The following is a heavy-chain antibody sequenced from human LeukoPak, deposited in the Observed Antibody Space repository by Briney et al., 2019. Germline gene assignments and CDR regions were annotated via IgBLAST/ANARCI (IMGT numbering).Heavy chain of an antibody. CDR3: AKDGSGSYYTSFDY. V-gene: IGHV3-23*01. CDR1: GFTFSSYA. CDR2: ISGSGGST. D-gene: IGHD3-10*01. Sequence: SGGSLRLSCAASGFTFSSYAMSWVRQAPGKGLEWVSAISGSGGSTYYADSVKGRFTISRDNSKNTLYLQMNSLRAEDTAVYYCAKDGSGSYYTSFDYWGQGTLVTVSS. J-gene: IGHJ4*02.